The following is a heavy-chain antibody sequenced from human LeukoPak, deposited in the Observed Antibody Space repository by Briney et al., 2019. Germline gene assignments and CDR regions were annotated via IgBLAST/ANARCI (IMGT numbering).Heavy chain of an antibody. Sequence: ATVKVSCKASGYTFTSYYMHWVRHAPGQGLEWMGIINPSGGSTSYAQKFQGRVTMTRDMSTSTVYMELSSLRSEDTAVYYCAREWAHFTLDPWGQGTLVTVSS. D-gene: IGHD1-26*01. CDR1: GYTFTSYY. CDR3: AREWAHFTLDP. V-gene: IGHV1-46*01. CDR2: INPSGGST. J-gene: IGHJ5*02.